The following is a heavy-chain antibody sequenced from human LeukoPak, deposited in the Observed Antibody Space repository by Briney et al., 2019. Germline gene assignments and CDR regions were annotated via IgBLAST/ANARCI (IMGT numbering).Heavy chain of an antibody. J-gene: IGHJ4*02. CDR2: ISGSRGTT. Sequence: GGSLSLSCAASGFTFSSYAMSWVRQAPGKGLEGVSGISGSRGTTYYADSVKGRLTISRDNSKNTLYLQMNSLRADDTAVYYCAKGRTGGWPFDYWGQGTLVTVSS. CDR1: GFTFSSYA. D-gene: IGHD6-19*01. CDR3: AKGRTGGWPFDY. V-gene: IGHV3-23*01.